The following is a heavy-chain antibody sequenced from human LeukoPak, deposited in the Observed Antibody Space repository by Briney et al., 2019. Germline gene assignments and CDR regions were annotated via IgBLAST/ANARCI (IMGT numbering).Heavy chain of an antibody. CDR2: VSTNGDVT. CDR3: AKLSLSGRSQSADY. CDR1: GLTFNSHS. J-gene: IGHJ4*02. Sequence: GGSLRLSCVASGLTFNSHSMSWVRQAPGMGLEWVSVVSTNGDVTFYADSVKGRFTISRDNSKNTLFLQMNSLRAEDTAVYYCAKLSLSGRSQSADYWGQATLVTVSS. V-gene: IGHV3-23*01. D-gene: IGHD3-10*01.